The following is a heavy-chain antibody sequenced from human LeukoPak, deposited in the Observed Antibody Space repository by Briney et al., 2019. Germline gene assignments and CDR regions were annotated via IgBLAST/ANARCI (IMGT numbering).Heavy chain of an antibody. CDR3: ARDNPEFDY. CDR2: ITGSGGST. J-gene: IGHJ4*02. CDR1: GFTFTSYA. D-gene: IGHD1-14*01. Sequence: GGSLRLSCAASGFTFTSYATSWVRQAPGKGLEWVSAITGSGGSTYYADSVKGRFTISRDNSKNTLYLQMSGLRAEDTAVYYCARDNPEFDYWGQGTLVTVSS. V-gene: IGHV3-23*01.